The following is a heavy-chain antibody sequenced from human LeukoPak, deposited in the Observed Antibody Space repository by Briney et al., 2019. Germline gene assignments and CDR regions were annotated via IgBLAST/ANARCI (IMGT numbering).Heavy chain of an antibody. V-gene: IGHV3-53*01. J-gene: IGHJ5*02. CDR3: ARKGCTGDCYRFDP. CDR1: GGTFSSYA. D-gene: IGHD2-21*02. Sequence: ASVKVSCKASGGTFSSYAISWVRQAPGKGLEWVSVIYTGGTTYYADSVKGRFTISRDNSKNTLYLQMNSLRAEDTAVYYCARKGCTGDCYRFDPWGQGTLVTVSS. CDR2: IYTGGTT.